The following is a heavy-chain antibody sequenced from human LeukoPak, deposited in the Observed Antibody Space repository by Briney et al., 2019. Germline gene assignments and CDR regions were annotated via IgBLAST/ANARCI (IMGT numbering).Heavy chain of an antibody. D-gene: IGHD2-15*01. Sequence: GRSLRLSCAASGFTFSSYGMHWVRQAPGKGLEWVAVIWYDGNNKYYADSVKGRFTISRDNSKNTLYLQLNSLRAEDTAVYYCARQHCSGGDCYFFDWGQGTLVTVSS. CDR3: ARQHCSGGDCYFFD. CDR1: GFTFSSYG. V-gene: IGHV3-33*01. CDR2: IWYDGNNK. J-gene: IGHJ4*02.